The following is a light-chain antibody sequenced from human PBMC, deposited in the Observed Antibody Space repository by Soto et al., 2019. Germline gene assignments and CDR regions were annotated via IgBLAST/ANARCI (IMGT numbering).Light chain of an antibody. J-gene: IGKJ4*01. CDR1: HIIRDC. Sequence: DIQMTQSPPTLSASVGDGLTILCRPSHIIRDCLAWYQQKPGKAPHLLIYDASNLESGVPSRFSGSGSGTEFTLTISSLRPDDFATYYCQQYESYSLTFGGGTRVEIK. CDR2: DAS. CDR3: QQYESYSLT. V-gene: IGKV1-5*02.